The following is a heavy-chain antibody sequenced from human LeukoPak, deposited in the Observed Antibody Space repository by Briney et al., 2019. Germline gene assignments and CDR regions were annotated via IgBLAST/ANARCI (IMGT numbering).Heavy chain of an antibody. J-gene: IGHJ6*03. CDR3: ARSSYYYGSGDFMDV. D-gene: IGHD3-10*01. Sequence: GGSLRLSCAASGLTFSSYSMNWVRQAPGKGLEWVSSISSSSSYIYYADSVKGRFTISRDNAKNSLYLQMNSLRAEDTAVYYCARSSYYYGSGDFMDVWGKGTTVTVSS. CDR1: GLTFSSYS. V-gene: IGHV3-21*01. CDR2: ISSSSSYI.